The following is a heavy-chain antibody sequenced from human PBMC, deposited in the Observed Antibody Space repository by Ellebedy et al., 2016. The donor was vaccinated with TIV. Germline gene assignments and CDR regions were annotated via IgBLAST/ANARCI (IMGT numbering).Heavy chain of an antibody. D-gene: IGHD1-26*01. CDR3: ARDQEASSPWGAFDI. CDR2: INPNSGGT. CDR1: GYTFTGYY. V-gene: IGHV1-2*02. J-gene: IGHJ3*02. Sequence: ASVKVSCXASGYTFTGYYMHWVRQAPGQGLEWMGWINPNSGGTNYAQKFQGRVTMTRDTSISTAYMELSRLRSDDTAVYYCARDQEASSPWGAFDIWGQGTMVTVSS.